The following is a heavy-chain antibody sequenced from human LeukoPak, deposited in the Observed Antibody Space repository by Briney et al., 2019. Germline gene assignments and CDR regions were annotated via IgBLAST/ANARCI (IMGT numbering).Heavy chain of an antibody. Sequence: SETLSLTCAVYGGSFSGYYWSWIRQPPWKGLEWIGEINHSGSTNYNPSLKSRVTISVDTSKNQFSLKLSSVTAADTAVYYCARLIGWYDILTGYLGYFDYWGQGTLVTVSS. CDR3: ARLIGWYDILTGYLGYFDY. CDR2: INHSGST. J-gene: IGHJ4*02. V-gene: IGHV4-34*01. CDR1: GGSFSGYY. D-gene: IGHD3-9*01.